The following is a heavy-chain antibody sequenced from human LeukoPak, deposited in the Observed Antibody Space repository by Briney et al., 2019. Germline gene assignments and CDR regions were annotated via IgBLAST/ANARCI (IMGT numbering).Heavy chain of an antibody. Sequence: SETLSLTCAVYGGSFSGYYWSWIRQPPGKGLVWIGEINHSGSTNYNPSLKSRVTISVDTSKNQFSLKLSSVTAADTAVYYCARIPGRDGYNDAFDIWGQGTVVTVSS. CDR1: GGSFSGYY. V-gene: IGHV4-34*01. J-gene: IGHJ3*02. D-gene: IGHD5-24*01. CDR2: INHSGST. CDR3: ARIPGRDGYNDAFDI.